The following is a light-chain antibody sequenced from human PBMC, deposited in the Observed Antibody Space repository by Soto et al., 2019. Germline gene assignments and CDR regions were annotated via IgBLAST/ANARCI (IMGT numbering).Light chain of an antibody. CDR2: GTY. CDR1: QSVSTN. CDR3: QQYNHWWT. Sequence: EIVMTQSPATLSVSPGGRATLSCWASQSVSTNLAWYQQKPGQAPRLIVYGTYTRATGVPGRFSGSGSGTEFTLTITSLQSEDCAVYYCQQYNHWWTFGQGTSVEIK. V-gene: IGKV3-15*01. J-gene: IGKJ1*01.